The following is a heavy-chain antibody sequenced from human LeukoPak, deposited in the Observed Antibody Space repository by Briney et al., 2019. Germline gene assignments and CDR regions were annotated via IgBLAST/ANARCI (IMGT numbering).Heavy chain of an antibody. D-gene: IGHD6-13*01. CDR2: IYYSGST. CDR3: ARAGSSWRYYYYYMDA. V-gene: IGHV4-61*01. CDR1: GGSISSGSYY. J-gene: IGHJ6*03. Sequence: PSQTLSLTCTVSGGSISSGSYYWSWIRQPPGKGLEWIAYIYYSGSTNYNPSLKSRVTISADTSKNQFSLKLSSVTAADTAVYYCARAGSSWRYYYYYMDAWGKGTTVTISS.